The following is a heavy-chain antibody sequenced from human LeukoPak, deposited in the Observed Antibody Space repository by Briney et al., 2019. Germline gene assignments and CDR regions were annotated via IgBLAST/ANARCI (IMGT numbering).Heavy chain of an antibody. D-gene: IGHD5-18*01. Sequence: ASVKVSCKASGYTFTSYGISWVRQAPGQGLEWMGWISAYNGNTNYAQKLQGRVTMTTDTSTSTAYMELRSLRSDDTAVYYCARVIGGYGYGDYFDYWGQGTLVTVSS. CDR3: ARVIGGYGYGDYFDY. V-gene: IGHV1-18*01. CDR2: ISAYNGNT. J-gene: IGHJ4*02. CDR1: GYTFTSYG.